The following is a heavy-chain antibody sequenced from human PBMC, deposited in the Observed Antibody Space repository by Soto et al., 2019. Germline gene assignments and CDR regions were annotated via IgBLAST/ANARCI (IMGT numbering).Heavy chain of an antibody. CDR2: INHSGST. J-gene: IGHJ4*02. Sequence: PSETLSLTCAVYGGSFCGYYWTWIRQPPGTRLEWIGEINHSGSTNYNPSLKSRVTISVDTSKNQFSLKLTSVTAADTAVYYCARDKITGPFDYWGQGTLVTVSS. CDR1: GGSFCGYY. V-gene: IGHV4-34*01. D-gene: IGHD2-8*02. CDR3: ARDKITGPFDY.